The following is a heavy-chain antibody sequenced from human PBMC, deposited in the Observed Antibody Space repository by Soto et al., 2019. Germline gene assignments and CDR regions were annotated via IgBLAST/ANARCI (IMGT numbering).Heavy chain of an antibody. CDR1: GGSISSSSYS. Sequence: SETLSLTCIVSGGSISSSSYSWAWIRQPPGKGLKWIGYIYYRGNTNYNPSFESRVTISIDTSKNQFSLKLNSMTAADTAVYYCARHSKKPGDFDYYYGMDVWGQGTTVTVSS. CDR3: ARHSKKPGDFDYYYGMDV. V-gene: IGHV4-61*05. J-gene: IGHJ6*02. CDR2: IYYRGNT. D-gene: IGHD3-3*01.